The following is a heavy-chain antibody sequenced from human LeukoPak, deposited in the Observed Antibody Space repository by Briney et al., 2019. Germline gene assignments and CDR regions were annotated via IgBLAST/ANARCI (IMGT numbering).Heavy chain of an antibody. J-gene: IGHJ3*02. CDR2: INHGGST. CDR1: GGSFSGYY. V-gene: IGHV4-34*01. Sequence: KPSETLSLTCAVYGGSFSGYYWSWIRHPPGKGLQWIGEINHGGSTNYNPSLKSRVTISLDTSKNPFSLKLNSVTAADTAVYYCALFIRTTPAIVAFDIWGQGTMVTVSA. D-gene: IGHD1-1*01. CDR3: ALFIRTTPAIVAFDI.